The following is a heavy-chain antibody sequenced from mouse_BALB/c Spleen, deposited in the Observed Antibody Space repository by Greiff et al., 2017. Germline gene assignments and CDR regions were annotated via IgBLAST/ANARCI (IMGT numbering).Heavy chain of an antibody. CDR2: ISSGSSTI. J-gene: IGHJ2*01. CDR3: ARLGSYYLDY. V-gene: IGHV5-17*02. CDR1: GFTFSSFG. Sequence: EVQVVESGGGLVQPGGSRKLSCAASGFTFSSFGMHWVRQAPEKGLEWVAYISSGSSTIYYADTVKGRFTISRDNPKNTLFLQMTSLRSEDTAMYYCARLGSYYLDYWGQGTTLTVSS.